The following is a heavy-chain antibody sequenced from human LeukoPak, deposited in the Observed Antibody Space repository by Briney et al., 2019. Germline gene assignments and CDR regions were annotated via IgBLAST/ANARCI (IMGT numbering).Heavy chain of an antibody. CDR2: MNPNSGNT. V-gene: IGHV1-8*01. CDR1: GYTFTSYD. D-gene: IGHD5-18*01. CDR3: ARGAWGYNYGYHNY. J-gene: IGHJ4*02. Sequence: ASVKVSCKASGYTFTSYDINWVRQATGQGLEWMGWMNPNSGNTGYAQNFQGRVTFTTDESTSTAYMELSSLRSEDTAVYYCARGAWGYNYGYHNYWGQGTLVTVSS.